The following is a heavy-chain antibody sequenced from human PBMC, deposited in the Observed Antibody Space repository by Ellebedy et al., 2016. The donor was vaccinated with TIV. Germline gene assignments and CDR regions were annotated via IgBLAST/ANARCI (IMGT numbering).Heavy chain of an antibody. Sequence: GESLKISCAASGFTFSSYAMSWVRQAPGKGLEWVSAISGSGGSTYYADSVKGRFTISRDNSKNTLYLQMNSLRAEDTAVYYCASIHGGYYYYGMDVWGQGTTVTVSS. J-gene: IGHJ6*02. CDR3: ASIHGGYYYYGMDV. CDR1: GFTFSSYA. V-gene: IGHV3-23*01. D-gene: IGHD3-10*01. CDR2: ISGSGGST.